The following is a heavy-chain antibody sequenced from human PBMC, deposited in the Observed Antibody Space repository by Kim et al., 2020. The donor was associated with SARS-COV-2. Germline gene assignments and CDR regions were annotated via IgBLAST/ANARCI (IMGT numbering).Heavy chain of an antibody. D-gene: IGHD3-22*01. CDR2: FDPEDGET. CDR3: ATKGYPDYYDSSGISGAFDI. Sequence: ASVKVSCKVSGYTLTELSMHWVRQAPGKGLEWMGGFDPEDGETIYAQKFQGRVTMTEDTSTDTAYMELSSLRSEDTAVYYCATKGYPDYYDSSGISGAFDIWGQGTMVTVSS. V-gene: IGHV1-24*01. J-gene: IGHJ3*02. CDR1: GYTLTELS.